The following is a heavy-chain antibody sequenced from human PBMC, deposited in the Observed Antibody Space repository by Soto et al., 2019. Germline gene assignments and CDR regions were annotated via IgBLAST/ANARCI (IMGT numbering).Heavy chain of an antibody. J-gene: IGHJ6*04. CDR1: GYTFTSYG. CDR3: ARASSSWYRLSGMDV. Sequence: VASVKVSCKASGYTFTSYGISWVRQAPGQGLEWMGWISAYNGNTNYAQKLQGRVTMTTDTSTSTAYMELRSLRSDDTAFYYCARASSSWYRLSGMDVWGKGTTVTVSS. CDR2: ISAYNGNT. D-gene: IGHD6-13*01. V-gene: IGHV1-18*01.